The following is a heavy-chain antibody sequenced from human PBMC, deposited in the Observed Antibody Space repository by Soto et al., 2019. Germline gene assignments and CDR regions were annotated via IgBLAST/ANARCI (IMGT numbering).Heavy chain of an antibody. V-gene: IGHV1-18*01. D-gene: IGHD2-21*01. CDR2: INTYNGMT. J-gene: IGHJ4*02. Sequence: QVQLVQSGGEVKKPGASVTVSCKASGYTFINYHITWVRQAPGQGLEWMAWINTYNGMTDYAQRFQGRVTMTRDTSTSTAFMELGNLESDDTAVYFCAKSPRGEMATDWGQGTLVIASS. CDR1: GYTFINYH. CDR3: AKSPRGEMATD.